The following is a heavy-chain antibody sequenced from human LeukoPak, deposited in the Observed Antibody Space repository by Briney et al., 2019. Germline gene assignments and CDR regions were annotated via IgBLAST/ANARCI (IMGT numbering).Heavy chain of an antibody. V-gene: IGHV3-21*01. D-gene: IGHD2-15*01. Sequence: PGGSLRLSCAASGFTFTSYSMNWVRQTPGKGLEWVSSISSSSTYIYYADSVKGRFTISRDNAKNSLYLQMTRLRAEDTAVYYCAREPTSLLLWGQGTLVTVSS. CDR1: GFTFTSYS. J-gene: IGHJ1*01. CDR2: ISSSSTYI. CDR3: AREPTSLLL.